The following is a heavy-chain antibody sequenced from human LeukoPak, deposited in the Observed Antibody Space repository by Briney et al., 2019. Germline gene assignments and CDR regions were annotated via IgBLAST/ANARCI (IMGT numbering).Heavy chain of an antibody. CDR3: AKAGGEYYFDY. D-gene: IGHD3-10*01. Sequence: GGSLRLSCAASGFTFSSYGMHWVRQTPGKGLEWVAFIRYDGSNKYYADSVKGRFTISRDNSKNTLYLQMNSLRAEDTAVYYCAKAGGEYYFDYWGQGTLVTVSS. CDR2: IRYDGSNK. V-gene: IGHV3-30*02. J-gene: IGHJ4*02. CDR1: GFTFSSYG.